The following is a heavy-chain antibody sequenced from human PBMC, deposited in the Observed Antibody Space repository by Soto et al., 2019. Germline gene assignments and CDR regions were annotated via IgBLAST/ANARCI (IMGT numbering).Heavy chain of an antibody. Sequence: QVQLVQSGAEVKKPGASVKVSCKASGYTFTSYYMHWVRQAPGQGLEWMGKIRPSGGSTTYEQKFQGRVTMTRDTSTSTVYMELSSLRSEDTAVYYCARDIPYCGGVCHDAFDIWGQGTMVTVSS. CDR2: IRPSGGST. V-gene: IGHV1-46*01. J-gene: IGHJ3*02. D-gene: IGHD2-21*02. CDR1: GYTFTSYY. CDR3: ARDIPYCGGVCHDAFDI.